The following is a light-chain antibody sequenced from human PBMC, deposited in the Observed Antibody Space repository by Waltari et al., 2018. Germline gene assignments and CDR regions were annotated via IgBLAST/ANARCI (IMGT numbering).Light chain of an antibody. CDR2: DDS. CDR1: NIGSKS. V-gene: IGLV3-21*02. Sequence: SYVLTQPPSVSVAPGQTARITCGGHNIGSKSVHWYQQKPGPAPVLVVYDDSDRPPGIPERFSGSNSGNTATLTISRVEAGDEADYYCQVWDRVSDHTFGAGTKVTVL. J-gene: IGLJ1*01. CDR3: QVWDRVSDHT.